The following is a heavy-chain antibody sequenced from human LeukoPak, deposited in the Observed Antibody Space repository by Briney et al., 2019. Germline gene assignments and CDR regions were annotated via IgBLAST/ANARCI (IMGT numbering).Heavy chain of an antibody. CDR1: GFTVSSNY. V-gene: IGHV3-53*01. D-gene: IGHD2-15*01. J-gene: IGHJ4*02. Sequence: GGSLRLSCAASGFTVSSNYMSWVRQAPGKGLEWVSVIYSGGSTYYADSVKGRFTISRDNSKNTLYLQMNSLRAEDTAVHYCARGGGLLRYYFDYWGQGTLVTVSS. CDR2: IYSGGST. CDR3: ARGGGLLRYYFDY.